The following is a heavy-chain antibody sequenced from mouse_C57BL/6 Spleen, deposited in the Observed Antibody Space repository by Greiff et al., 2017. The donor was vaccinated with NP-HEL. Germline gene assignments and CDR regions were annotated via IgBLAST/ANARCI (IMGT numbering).Heavy chain of an antibody. Sequence: EVKLVESGGDLVKPGGSLKLSCAASGFTFSSYGMSWVRQTPDKRLEWVATISSGGSYTYYPDSVKGRFTISRDNAKNTLYMQMSSLKSEDTAMYYCARHTIYYGNSSWFAYWGQGTLVTVSA. D-gene: IGHD2-1*01. CDR2: ISSGGSYT. CDR3: ARHTIYYGNSSWFAY. V-gene: IGHV5-6*02. J-gene: IGHJ3*01. CDR1: GFTFSSYG.